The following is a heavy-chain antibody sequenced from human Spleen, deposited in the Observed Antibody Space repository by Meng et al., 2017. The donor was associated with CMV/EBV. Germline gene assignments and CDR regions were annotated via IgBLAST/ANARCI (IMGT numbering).Heavy chain of an antibody. J-gene: IGHJ4*02. V-gene: IGHV1-18*01. Sequence: YTLCWVPRGPGQGLEWMGWISGCNGNTNYAQELQGRIAMTTNTSTSTAYMGLRSLRSDDTAVYYCARIERRRILKYCGSDCSTTDYWGQGTLVTVSS. CDR3: ARIERRRILKYCGSDCSTTDY. D-gene: IGHD2-21*02. CDR2: ISGCNGNT. CDR1: YT.